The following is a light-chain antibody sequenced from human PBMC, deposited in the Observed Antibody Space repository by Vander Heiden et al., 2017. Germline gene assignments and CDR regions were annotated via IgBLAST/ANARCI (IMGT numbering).Light chain of an antibody. Sequence: SPLSLPVTPGESASISCRSSQSLLHSNGYNYMDWYLQKPGQSPQLLIYLGSNRASGVPDRFSGSGSGTDFTLKVSRVEAEDVGVYYCRQALQTPYTFGQGTKLEIK. J-gene: IGKJ2*01. CDR3: RQALQTPYT. CDR1: QSLLHSNGYNY. CDR2: LGS. V-gene: IGKV2-28*01.